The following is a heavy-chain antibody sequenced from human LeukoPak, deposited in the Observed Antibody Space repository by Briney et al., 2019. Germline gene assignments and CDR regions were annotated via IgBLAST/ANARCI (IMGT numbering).Heavy chain of an antibody. J-gene: IGHJ4*02. V-gene: IGHV3-23*01. CDR1: GFTFSGYA. D-gene: IGHD6-13*01. CDR2: ISDSGVSS. Sequence: GGSLRLSCAASGFTFSGYAMSWVRQAPGKGLEWVSGISDSGVSSYYADSVKGRFTISRDNSKNTLYLQMNNLRAEDTAIYFCAKASAGSSWYLGDDYWGQGTLVTVSS. CDR3: AKASAGSSWYLGDDY.